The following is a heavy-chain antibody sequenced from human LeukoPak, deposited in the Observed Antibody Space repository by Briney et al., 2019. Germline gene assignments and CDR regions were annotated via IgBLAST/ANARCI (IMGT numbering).Heavy chain of an antibody. CDR1: GYSFTTYW. D-gene: IGHD2-15*01. Sequence: GESLKISCKGSGYSFTTYWISWVRQMPGKGLEWMGRIDPSDSYTNYSPSFQGHVTISADKSISTAYLQWSSLKASDTAMYYCARSEPDIVVVVAANAHYYYGMDVWGQGTTVTVSS. CDR3: ARSEPDIVVVVAANAHYYYGMDV. CDR2: IDPSDSYT. V-gene: IGHV5-10-1*01. J-gene: IGHJ6*02.